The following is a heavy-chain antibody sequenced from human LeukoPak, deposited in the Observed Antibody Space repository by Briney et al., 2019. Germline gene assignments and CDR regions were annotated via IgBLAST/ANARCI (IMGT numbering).Heavy chain of an antibody. CDR1: GFTFSEYW. V-gene: IGHV3-7*01. CDR3: ARDGSCFDF. D-gene: IGHD6-19*01. J-gene: IGHJ4*02. Sequence: PGGSLRLSCGASGFTFSEYWMTWVRQAPGRGPKWVANIKGDGTKMCYVDSVKGRFTISRDNDKSSLYLQMNNLRVEDTAVYHCARDGSCFDFWGQGALVTVSS. CDR2: IKGDGTKM.